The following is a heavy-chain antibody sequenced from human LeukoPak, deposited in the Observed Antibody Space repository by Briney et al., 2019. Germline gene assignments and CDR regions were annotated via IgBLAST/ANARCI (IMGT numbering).Heavy chain of an antibody. J-gene: IGHJ4*02. V-gene: IGHV3-30*02. CDR2: IRYDGSYQ. D-gene: IGHD3-22*01. Sequence: GGSLRLSCAASGFTFSTYDMHWVRQAPGKGLEWLAVIRYDGSYQYYADSVNGRFTISRDNSKNTLYLQMNSLTAEDTAVYYCATPKADYYPFDYWGQGTLLTVSS. CDR1: GFTFSTYD. CDR3: ATPKADYYPFDY.